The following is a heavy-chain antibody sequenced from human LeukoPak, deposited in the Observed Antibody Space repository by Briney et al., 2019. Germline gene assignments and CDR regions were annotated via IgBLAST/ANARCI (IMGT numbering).Heavy chain of an antibody. V-gene: IGHV4-59*08. D-gene: IGHD1-7*01. J-gene: IGHJ4*02. CDR1: GGSISSYY. CDR2: IYYSGST. Sequence: SETLSLTCTVSGGSISSYYWSWIRQPPGKGLEWIGYIYYSGSTNYNPSLKSRVTISVDTSKNQFSLKLSSVTAADTAVYYCARHSPGNYPFDYWGQGTLVTVSS. CDR3: ARHSPGNYPFDY.